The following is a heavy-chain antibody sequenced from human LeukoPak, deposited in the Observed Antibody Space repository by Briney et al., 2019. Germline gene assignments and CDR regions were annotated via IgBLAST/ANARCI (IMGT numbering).Heavy chain of an antibody. CDR1: GYSFTANG. CDR2: ISTKSGNT. V-gene: IGHV1-18*01. Sequence: ASVKVSCKAYGYSFTANGISWVRQAPGQGLEWMAWISTKSGNTNYAQKFQGRVTMTRDMSTSTVYMELSSLRSEDTAVYYCARVQMANAFDIWGQGTMVTVSS. D-gene: IGHD5-24*01. J-gene: IGHJ3*02. CDR3: ARVQMANAFDI.